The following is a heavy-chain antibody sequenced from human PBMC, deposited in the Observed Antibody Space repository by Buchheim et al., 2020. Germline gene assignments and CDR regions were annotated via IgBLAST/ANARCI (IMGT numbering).Heavy chain of an antibody. CDR1: GGSISSYY. CDR2: IYYSGST. V-gene: IGHV4-59*01. CDR3: ARGIVVVAATPQVGWFDP. J-gene: IGHJ5*02. Sequence: QVQLQESGPGLVKPSETLSLTCTVSGGSISSYYWSWIRQPPGKGLEWIGYIYYSGSTNYNPSLKSRVTIPVDTSKNQFPLKLSSVTAADTAVYYCARGIVVVAATPQVGWFDPWGQGTL. D-gene: IGHD2-15*01.